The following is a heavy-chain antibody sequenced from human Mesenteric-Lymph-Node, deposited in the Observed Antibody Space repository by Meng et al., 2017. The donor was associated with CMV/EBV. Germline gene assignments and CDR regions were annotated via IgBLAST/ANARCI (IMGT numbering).Heavy chain of an antibody. CDR1: GFSLSTSGVG. Sequence: QITLKESGPTLVKPIQTLTLTCTFSGFSLSTSGVGVGWTRQPPGKALEWLALIYWDDDKRYSPSLKSRLTITKDTSKNQVVLTMTNMDPVDTATYYCAHSSGIAAAGPFYFDYWGQGTLVTVSS. CDR3: AHSSGIAAAGPFYFDY. D-gene: IGHD6-13*01. V-gene: IGHV2-5*02. J-gene: IGHJ4*02. CDR2: IYWDDDK.